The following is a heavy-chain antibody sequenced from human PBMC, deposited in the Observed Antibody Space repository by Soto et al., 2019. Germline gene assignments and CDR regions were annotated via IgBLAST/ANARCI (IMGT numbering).Heavy chain of an antibody. J-gene: IGHJ4*02. CDR2: ISAYNGNT. D-gene: IGHD6-19*01. CDR3: ARDRLIAVTGLLHY. V-gene: IGHV1-18*01. CDR1: GYTFTNYG. Sequence: EASVKVSCKASGYTFTNYGISWVRQAPGQGLEWMGWISAYNGNTKYAQKLQGRVTMTTDTSTSTAYMELRSLRSDDTAVYYCARDRLIAVTGLLHYWGQGTLVTVSS.